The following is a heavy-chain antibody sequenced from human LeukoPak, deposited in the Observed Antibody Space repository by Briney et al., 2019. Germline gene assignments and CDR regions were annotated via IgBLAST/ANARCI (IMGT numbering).Heavy chain of an antibody. V-gene: IGHV3-23*01. CDR1: GLSFSSFA. CDR3: AKASWVSSTDAVR. D-gene: IGHD3-16*01. J-gene: IGHJ4*02. Sequence: GGSLRLSCAASGLSFSSFAMSWVRQGPARGLEWVSSIRGNGETFCADSVKGRFALSSDSSRNTVYFQLNNLRVEDTAIYYCAKASWVSSTDAVRWGQGTLVTVSS. CDR2: IRGNGET.